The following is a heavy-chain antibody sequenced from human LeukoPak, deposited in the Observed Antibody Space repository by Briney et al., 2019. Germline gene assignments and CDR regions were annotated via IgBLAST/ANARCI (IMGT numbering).Heavy chain of an antibody. V-gene: IGHV3-48*03. CDR1: GFTFSTYE. CDR2: ISSGATTT. CDR3: AVGGGY. Sequence: GGSLRLSCAASGFTFSTYEMNWVRQAPVKGLDWVSYISSGATTTKYADSVKGRFTISRDDAKNSLYLQMNNLRPDDTAVYYYAVGGGYWGQGTLVTVSS. J-gene: IGHJ4*02. D-gene: IGHD3-10*01.